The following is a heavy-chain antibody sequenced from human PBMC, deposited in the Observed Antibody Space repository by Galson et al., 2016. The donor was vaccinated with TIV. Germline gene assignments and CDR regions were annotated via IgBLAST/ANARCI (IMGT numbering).Heavy chain of an antibody. CDR2: IWSDGSKK. J-gene: IGHJ6*02. CDR3: VRGRSGLDV. Sequence: SLRLSCAASGFTFTTFGMHWVRQAPGKGLEWVALIWSDGSKKYYADSVKGRFTISRDNSNNTLYLQMNSLRAEDTAVYYCVRGRSGLDVWAKGPRSPPP. D-gene: IGHD3-10*01. V-gene: IGHV3-33*01. CDR1: GFTFTTFG.